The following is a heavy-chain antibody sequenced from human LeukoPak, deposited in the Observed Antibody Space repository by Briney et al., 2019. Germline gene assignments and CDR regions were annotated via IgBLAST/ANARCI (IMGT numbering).Heavy chain of an antibody. Sequence: GGSLRLSCAASGXTFSSYEMNWVRQAPGKGLEWVSYISPGGSTIYYADSVRGRFTISRDNAKNSLYLQMNSLRVEDTAVYYCAIDRYCSGGSCYRGDYFDYWGQGTLVTVSS. J-gene: IGHJ4*02. CDR1: GXTFSSYE. CDR3: AIDRYCSGGSCYRGDYFDY. D-gene: IGHD2-15*01. V-gene: IGHV3-48*03. CDR2: ISPGGSTI.